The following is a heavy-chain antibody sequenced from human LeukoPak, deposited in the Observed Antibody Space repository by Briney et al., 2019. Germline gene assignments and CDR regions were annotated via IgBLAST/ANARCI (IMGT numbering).Heavy chain of an antibody. CDR3: ARGGYGDYSFSNPDY. D-gene: IGHD4-17*01. CDR2: ISGSGGST. CDR1: GFTFSSYA. J-gene: IGHJ4*02. Sequence: GGSLRLSCAASGFTFSSYAMSWVRQAPGKGLERVSAISGSGGSTYYADSVKGRSTISRDNSRNTLYLQMNSLRAEDTAVYYCARGGYGDYSFSNPDYWGQGTLVTVSS. V-gene: IGHV3-23*01.